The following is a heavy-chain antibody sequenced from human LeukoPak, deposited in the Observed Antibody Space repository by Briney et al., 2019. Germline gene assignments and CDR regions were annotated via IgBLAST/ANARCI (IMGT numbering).Heavy chain of an antibody. CDR1: GGSISSSSYY. CDR3: AAQRGYYYDSSGYYLEYFQH. Sequence: PSETLSLTCTVSGGSISSSSYYWGWIRQPPGKGLEGIASIYDSGSTYYNPSLKSRVTISVDTSKNQFSLKLSSVTAADTAVYYCAAQRGYYYDSSGYYLEYFQHWGQGTLVTVSS. D-gene: IGHD3-22*01. J-gene: IGHJ1*01. CDR2: IYDSGST. V-gene: IGHV4-39*01.